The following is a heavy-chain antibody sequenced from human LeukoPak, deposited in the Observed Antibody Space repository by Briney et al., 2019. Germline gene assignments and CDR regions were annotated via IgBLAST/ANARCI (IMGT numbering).Heavy chain of an antibody. Sequence: TGGSLRLSCAASGFTVSSNYMSWVRQAPGEGLEWVSVIYSGGSTYYADSVKGRFTISRDNSKNTVYLKMNSLRAEDTAVYYCARDLFHSGSYQNFDYWGQGTLVTVSS. J-gene: IGHJ4*02. CDR2: IYSGGST. V-gene: IGHV3-66*01. CDR3: ARDLFHSGSYQNFDY. CDR1: GFTVSSNY. D-gene: IGHD1-26*01.